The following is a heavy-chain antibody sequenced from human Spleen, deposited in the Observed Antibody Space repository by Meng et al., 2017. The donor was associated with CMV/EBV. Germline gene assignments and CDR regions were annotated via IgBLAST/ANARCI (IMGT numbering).Heavy chain of an antibody. Sequence: RSFGGWIRQPPGKGLEWIGSIYYSGSTYYTPSLKSRVTISVGTSKNQFSLKLSSVTAADTAVYYCASSYYYDSSGYYFGGRFRFDPWGQGTLVTVSS. V-gene: IGHV4-39*07. D-gene: IGHD3-22*01. CDR2: IYYSGST. CDR3: ASSYYYDSSGYYFGGRFRFDP. CDR1: RSF. J-gene: IGHJ5*02.